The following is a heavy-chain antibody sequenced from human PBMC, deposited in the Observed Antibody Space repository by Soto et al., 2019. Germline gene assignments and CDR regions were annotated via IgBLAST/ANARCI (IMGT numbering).Heavy chain of an antibody. V-gene: IGHV4-34*01. CDR3: ARGPIDLGQRNSWLDP. J-gene: IGHJ5*02. CDR2: INHSGST. CDR1: GGSFSGYY. D-gene: IGHD5-18*01. Sequence: PSETLSLTCAVYGGSFSGYYWSWIRQPPGKGLEWIGEINHSGSTNYNPSLKSRVTISVDTSKNQFSLKLSSVTAADTAVYYRARGPIDLGQRNSWLDPWGQGALVTVAS.